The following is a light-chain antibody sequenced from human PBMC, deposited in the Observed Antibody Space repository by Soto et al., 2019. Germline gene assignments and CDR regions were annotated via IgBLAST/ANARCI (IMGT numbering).Light chain of an antibody. Sequence: EIVLTQSPATLSVSPGERATLSCRASQSVRNNFAWYQQKPGQAPRLLIFGTSTRATGVPARFSGSGSGTEFTLTISSLQSEDFAVYYCQQYGDWPLTFGGGAKVEIE. CDR2: GTS. V-gene: IGKV3-15*01. CDR3: QQYGDWPLT. J-gene: IGKJ4*01. CDR1: QSVRNN.